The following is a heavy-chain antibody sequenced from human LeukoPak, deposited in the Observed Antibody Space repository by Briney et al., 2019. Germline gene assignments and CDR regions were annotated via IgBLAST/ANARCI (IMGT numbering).Heavy chain of an antibody. Sequence: PGGSLRLSCAASGFTFSSCAMSWVRQAPGKGLEWVSAISGSDGSTYYADSVKGRFTISRDNSKNTLYLQMNSLRAEDTAIYYCAGDRNSDWYSPLDYWGQGSQVTVSP. CDR1: GFTFSSCA. V-gene: IGHV3-23*01. CDR3: AGDRNSDWYSPLDY. D-gene: IGHD6-19*01. CDR2: ISGSDGST. J-gene: IGHJ4*02.